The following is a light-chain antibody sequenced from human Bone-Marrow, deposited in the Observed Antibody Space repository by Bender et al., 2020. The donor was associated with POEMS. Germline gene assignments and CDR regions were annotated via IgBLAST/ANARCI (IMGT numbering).Light chain of an antibody. CDR1: SSNIGSNY. V-gene: IGLV1-47*01. J-gene: IGLJ3*02. Sequence: SVLTQPPSASGTPGQRVTISCSGSSSNIGSNYVYWYQQVPGAAPRLIISRNNQRPSGVPDRFSGSKSATSASLAISGLRSEDEADYYCAAWDDSLSGRVFGGGTKLTVL. CDR3: AAWDDSLSGRV. CDR2: RNN.